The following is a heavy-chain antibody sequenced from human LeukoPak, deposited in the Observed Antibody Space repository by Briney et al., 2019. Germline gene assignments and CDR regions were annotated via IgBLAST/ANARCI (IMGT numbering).Heavy chain of an antibody. D-gene: IGHD3-10*01. CDR3: ARDLTPYGSGCYKGHFQH. J-gene: IGHJ1*01. CDR1: GYIFSSYA. V-gene: IGHV3-30-3*01. CDR2: ISYEGSNK. Sequence: GGSLRLSCAASGYIFSSYAVHWVRQARGKGLEWVAVISYEGSNKYYADSLNGLFTISRDNSKNTLYLQMNSLRAEDTAVYYCARDLTPYGSGCYKGHFQHWGQGTLVTVSS.